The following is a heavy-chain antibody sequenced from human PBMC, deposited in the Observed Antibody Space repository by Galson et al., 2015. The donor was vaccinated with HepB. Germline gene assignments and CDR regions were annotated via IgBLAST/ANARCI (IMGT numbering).Heavy chain of an antibody. CDR2: ISSNGGST. J-gene: IGHJ4*02. Sequence: SLRLSCAASGFTFSSYAMHWVRQAPGKGLEYVSAISSNGGSTYYADSVKGRFTISRDNSKNTLYLQMSSLRAEDTAVYYCVKDPSLGELSLSPTFDYWGQGTLVTVSS. V-gene: IGHV3-64D*06. D-gene: IGHD3-16*02. CDR3: VKDPSLGELSLSPTFDY. CDR1: GFTFSSYA.